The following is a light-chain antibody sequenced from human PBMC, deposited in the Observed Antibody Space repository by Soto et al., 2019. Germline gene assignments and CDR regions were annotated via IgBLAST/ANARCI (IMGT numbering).Light chain of an antibody. V-gene: IGLV2-8*01. CDR1: SGDIGDYNY. Sequence: QSVLTQPPSASGSPGQSLTFSCTGSSGDIGDYNYVSWYHQHPGKVPKLIIYEVFKRPSGVPDRFSGSKSGTTASLTVSGLQAEDEGDYDCSSYADSNSVIFGGGTQLTVL. J-gene: IGLJ2*01. CDR2: EVF. CDR3: SSYADSNSVI.